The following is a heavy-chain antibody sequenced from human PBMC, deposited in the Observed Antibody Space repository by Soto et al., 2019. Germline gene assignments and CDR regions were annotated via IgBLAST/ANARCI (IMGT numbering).Heavy chain of an antibody. D-gene: IGHD2-2*02. CDR1: GYTFTSYG. Sequence: ASVKVSCKASGYTFTSYGISWVRQAPGQGLEWMGWISAYNGNTNYAQKLQGRVTMTTDTSTSTAYMELRSLRSDDTAVYYCARDYCSSTSCYTPNWFEPWGQGTLVTVSS. CDR3: ARDYCSSTSCYTPNWFEP. CDR2: ISAYNGNT. V-gene: IGHV1-18*01. J-gene: IGHJ5*02.